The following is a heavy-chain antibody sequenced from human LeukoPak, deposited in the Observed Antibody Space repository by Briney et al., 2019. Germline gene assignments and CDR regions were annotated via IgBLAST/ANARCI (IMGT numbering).Heavy chain of an antibody. V-gene: IGHV3-48*03. CDR2: ISSSGSTI. D-gene: IGHD3-10*02. CDR1: GFTFSSYE. Sequence: GGSLRLPCAATGFTFSSYEMNWVRQAPGKGLEWVSYISSSGSTIYYADSVKGRFTISRDNAKNSLYLQMNSLRAEDTAVYYCAELGITMIGGVWGKGTTVTISS. CDR3: AELGITMIGGV. J-gene: IGHJ6*04.